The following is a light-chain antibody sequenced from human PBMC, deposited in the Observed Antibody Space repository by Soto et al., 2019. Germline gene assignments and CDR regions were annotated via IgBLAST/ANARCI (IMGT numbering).Light chain of an antibody. V-gene: IGKV3-15*01. CDR1: QSISGA. CDR2: GAS. J-gene: IGKJ1*01. Sequence: EIVMTQSPATLSVSPGGRATLSCRASQSISGALAWYQQKPGQAPRLLIYGASTRATSFPARFSGSGSGTDFTLTISSLQSQDFAVYYCQQYNNWPWTFGQGTKVDIK. CDR3: QQYNNWPWT.